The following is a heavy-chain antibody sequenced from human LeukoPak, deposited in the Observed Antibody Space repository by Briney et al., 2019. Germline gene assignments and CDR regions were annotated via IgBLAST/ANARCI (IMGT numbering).Heavy chain of an antibody. D-gene: IGHD4-17*01. CDR2: INPNSGGT. V-gene: IGHV1-2*04. Sequence: ASVKVSCKASGYTFTGYYMHWVRQAPGQGLEWMGWINPNSGGTNYAQKFQGWVTMTRETSISPAYMELSRLRSDDTAVYYCARENYEYGDYTEYYFDYWGQGTLVTGSS. J-gene: IGHJ4*02. CDR1: GYTFTGYY. CDR3: ARENYEYGDYTEYYFDY.